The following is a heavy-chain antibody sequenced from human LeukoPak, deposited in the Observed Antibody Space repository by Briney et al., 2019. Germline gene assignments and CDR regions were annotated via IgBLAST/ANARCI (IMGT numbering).Heavy chain of an antibody. CDR2: IYYSGST. CDR3: ARLVLSFGAFDI. V-gene: IGHV4-30-4*01. CDR1: GGSISSGDYY. Sequence: SQTLSLTCTVSGGSISSGDYYWSWIRQPPGKGLEWIGYIYYSGSTYYNPSLKSRVTISVDTSKNQFSLKLSSVTAADTAVYYCARLVLSFGAFDIWGQGTMVTVSS. J-gene: IGHJ3*02. D-gene: IGHD3-3*01.